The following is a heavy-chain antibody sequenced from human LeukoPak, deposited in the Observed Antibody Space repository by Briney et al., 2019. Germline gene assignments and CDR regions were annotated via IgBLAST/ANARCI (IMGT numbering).Heavy chain of an antibody. D-gene: IGHD3-10*01. V-gene: IGHV1-2*02. CDR1: GYTFIGYY. CDR3: AGTMVRGVIITAWGFDY. CDR2: INPNSGGT. J-gene: IGHJ4*02. Sequence: ASVKVSCKASGYTFIGYYMHWVRQAPGQGLEWMGWINPNSGGTNYAQKFQGRDTMTRDTSISTAYMELSRLRSDDTAVYYCAGTMVRGVIITAWGFDYWGQGTLVTVSS.